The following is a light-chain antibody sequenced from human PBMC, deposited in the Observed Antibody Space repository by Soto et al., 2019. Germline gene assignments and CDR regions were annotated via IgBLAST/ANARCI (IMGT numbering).Light chain of an antibody. V-gene: IGLV2-8*01. CDR2: AVS. Sequence: QSALTQPPSASGSPGQSVTISCTGTSSDVGGYNYVSWHQQHPGKAPTLLIYAVSKRPSGVPDRFSGSKSGNTASLTVSGLQTEDEADYYCISYARSNTYVFGTGTKVTVL. CDR3: ISYARSNTYV. CDR1: SSDVGGYNY. J-gene: IGLJ1*01.